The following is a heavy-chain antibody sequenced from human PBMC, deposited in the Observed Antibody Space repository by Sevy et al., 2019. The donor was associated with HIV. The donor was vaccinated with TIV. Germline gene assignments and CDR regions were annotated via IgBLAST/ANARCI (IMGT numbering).Heavy chain of an antibody. CDR2: IKHDGTEK. V-gene: IGHV3-7*01. CDR1: GFTFSTYW. Sequence: GGSLRLSCAASGFTFSTYWMSWVRQAPGKGLQWVANIKHDGTEKYYVDSVEGAFTISRDNAKNSLYLQMNSLRAEDTAVYYCARYNRYGSVVIITPGFHPWGQGTLVTASS. CDR3: ARYNRYGSVVIITPGFHP. J-gene: IGHJ5*02. D-gene: IGHD3-10*01.